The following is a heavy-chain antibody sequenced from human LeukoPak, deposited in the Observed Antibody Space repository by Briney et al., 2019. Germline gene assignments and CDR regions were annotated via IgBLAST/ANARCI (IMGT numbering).Heavy chain of an antibody. V-gene: IGHV2-5*02. J-gene: IGHJ4*02. Sequence: SGPTLVKPTQTLTLTCTFSGFSLSTSGVGVGWIRQPPGKALEWLALIYWDDDKYYSPSLKSRLTISKGTSKNQEVLTMTNMDPVDTATYYCAHRFVHGDFDYWGQGTLVTVSS. CDR3: AHRFVHGDFDY. D-gene: IGHD4-17*01. CDR2: IYWDDDK. CDR1: GFSLSTSGVG.